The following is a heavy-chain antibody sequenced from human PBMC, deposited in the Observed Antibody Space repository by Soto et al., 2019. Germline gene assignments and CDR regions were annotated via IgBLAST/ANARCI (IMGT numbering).Heavy chain of an antibody. Sequence: SETRSLTCTVSGGSISGYYWSWFRQPPGKGLEWIGYMYNTGSTVYNPSFKSRVTISVDTSKNQFSLKLNSVTAADTAVYYCARDLWGYCGTDCYPLDVWGQGTTVTVSS. CDR1: GGSISGYY. CDR2: MYNTGST. V-gene: IGHV4-59*01. J-gene: IGHJ6*02. CDR3: ARDLWGYCGTDCYPLDV. D-gene: IGHD2-21*02.